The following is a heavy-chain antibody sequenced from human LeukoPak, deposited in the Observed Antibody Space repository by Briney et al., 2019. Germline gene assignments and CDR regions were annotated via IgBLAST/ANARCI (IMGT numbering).Heavy chain of an antibody. V-gene: IGHV3-23*01. J-gene: IGHJ4*02. CDR1: GFTFSSYA. D-gene: IGHD3-3*01. CDR2: ISGSGGST. Sequence: GGSLRLSCAASGFTFSSYAMSWVRQAPGKGLEWVSAISGSGGSTYYADSVKGRFTISRDNAKNSLYLQMNSLRAEDTAVYYCARDVGSNYDFWSGYYPAYYFDYWGQGTLVTVSS. CDR3: ARDVGSNYDFWSGYYPAYYFDY.